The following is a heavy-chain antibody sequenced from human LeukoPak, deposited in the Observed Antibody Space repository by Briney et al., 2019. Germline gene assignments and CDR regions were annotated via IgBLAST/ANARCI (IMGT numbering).Heavy chain of an antibody. D-gene: IGHD3-22*01. Sequence: PGGSLRLSCAASGFTVNSNYISWVRQAPGKGLEWVSVIFGGGSTNYADSVKGRFTISRDNSKNTLYLQMNSLSAEDTAVYYCARGRSSGFFDYWGQGTLVTVSS. V-gene: IGHV3-53*01. J-gene: IGHJ4*02. CDR2: IFGGGST. CDR1: GFTVNSNY. CDR3: ARGRSSGFFDY.